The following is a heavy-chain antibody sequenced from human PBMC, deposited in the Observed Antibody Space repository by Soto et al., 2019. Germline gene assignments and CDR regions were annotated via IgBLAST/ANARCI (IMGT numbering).Heavy chain of an antibody. CDR2: INHSGST. V-gene: IGHV4-34*01. CDR3: ARGKLSDYVWGSYRYHFDY. D-gene: IGHD3-16*02. J-gene: IGHJ4*02. Sequence: GTLSLTGAVSGVSFSGYYWSWIRPPPGKWLEWIGEINHSGSTNYNPSLKSRVNISVDTSKNQFSLKLSSVTAADTAVYYCARGKLSDYVWGSYRYHFDYWGQGTVVTVSS. CDR1: GVSFSGYY.